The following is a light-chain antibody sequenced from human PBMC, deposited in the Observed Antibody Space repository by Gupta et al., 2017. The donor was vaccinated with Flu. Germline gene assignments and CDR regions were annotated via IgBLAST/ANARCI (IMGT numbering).Light chain of an antibody. CDR3: HQRSNWPIT. CDR1: QSVSSY. Sequence: PATLSLFPGQRASLSCRASQSVSSYLAWYQQKPGQAPRLLIYDASNRATGIPARFSGSGSGTDFTLTISSLEPEDFAVYYCHQRSNWPITFGQGTKLEIK. V-gene: IGKV3-11*01. J-gene: IGKJ2*01. CDR2: DAS.